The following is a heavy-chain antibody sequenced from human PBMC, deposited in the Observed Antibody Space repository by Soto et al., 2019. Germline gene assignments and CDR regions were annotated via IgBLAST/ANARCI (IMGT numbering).Heavy chain of an antibody. CDR1: GGSFSGYY. CDR2: INHSGST. CDR3: ARAATTVTLVAFDI. J-gene: IGHJ3*02. D-gene: IGHD4-17*01. Sequence: PSETLSLTCAVYGGSFSGYYWSWIRQPPGKGLEWIGEINHSGSTNYNPSLKSRVTISVDTSKNQFSLKLSSVTAADTAVYYCARAATTVTLVAFDIWGKGTMVTVSS. V-gene: IGHV4-34*01.